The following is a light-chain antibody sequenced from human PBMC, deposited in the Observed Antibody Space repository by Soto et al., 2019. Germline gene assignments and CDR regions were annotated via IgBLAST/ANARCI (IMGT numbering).Light chain of an antibody. CDR1: SSDVGGYNY. J-gene: IGLJ1*01. V-gene: IGLV2-14*01. CDR2: EVT. CDR3: SSYTGSSTQV. Sequence: QSALTQPASVSGSPGQSITISCTGTSSDVGGYNYVSWYQQHPGKAPKLMIYEVTNRPSGVSNRFSGSKSGNTASLTISGLQAEDGAGYYCSSYTGSSTQVFGTGTKLTVL.